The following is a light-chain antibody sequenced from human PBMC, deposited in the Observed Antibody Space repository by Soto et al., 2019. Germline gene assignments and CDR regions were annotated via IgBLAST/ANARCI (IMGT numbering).Light chain of an antibody. V-gene: IGKV1-12*01. CDR3: QQANSSPLT. J-gene: IGKJ3*01. CDR1: QGISSW. Sequence: DIPMTQSPSSVSASVGDRVTITCRASQGISSWLGWYQQKPGRAPKLLIYVVSRLQSGVPSRFSGSGSGTDFTLTISILQPEDFATYYYQQANSSPLTFGPGTKVDIK. CDR2: VVS.